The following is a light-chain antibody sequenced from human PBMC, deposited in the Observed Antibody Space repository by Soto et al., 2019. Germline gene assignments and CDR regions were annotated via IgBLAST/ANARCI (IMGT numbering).Light chain of an antibody. CDR3: AAWDDSLSGLGV. Sequence: QSVLTQPPSASGTPGQRVTISCSGSSSNIGSNTVNWYQQLPGTAPKLLIYSNNQRPSGVPDRFSGSKSGTSASLAISGLQSGDEADYYCAAWDDSLSGLGVFGTGTKVTVL. CDR2: SNN. CDR1: SSNIGSNT. V-gene: IGLV1-44*01. J-gene: IGLJ1*01.